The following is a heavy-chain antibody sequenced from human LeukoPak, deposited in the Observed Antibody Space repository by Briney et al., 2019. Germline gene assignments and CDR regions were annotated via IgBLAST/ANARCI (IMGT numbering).Heavy chain of an antibody. Sequence: GGSLRLSCAASGFVFDDYGMSWVRQVPGKGLEWVSTVNWNGDSTGYADSVKGRFTISRDNAKNSLYLQMNSLRAEDTAVYYCAREPVHCSGGSCYIRWFDPWGQGTLVTVSS. V-gene: IGHV3-20*04. D-gene: IGHD2-15*01. J-gene: IGHJ5*02. CDR1: GFVFDDYG. CDR2: VNWNGDST. CDR3: AREPVHCSGGSCYIRWFDP.